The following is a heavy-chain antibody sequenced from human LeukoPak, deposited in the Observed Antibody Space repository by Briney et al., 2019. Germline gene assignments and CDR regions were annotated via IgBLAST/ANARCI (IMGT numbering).Heavy chain of an antibody. CDR2: ISGSGGST. D-gene: IGHD1-1*01. CDR3: AKDFTQLELEDYFDY. Sequence: GGSLRLSCAASGLTFSSYAMSWVRQAPGKGLEWVSAISGSGGSTYYADSVKGRFTISRDNSKNTLYLQMNSLRAEDTAVYYCAKDFTQLELEDYFDYWGQGTLVTVSS. J-gene: IGHJ4*02. CDR1: GLTFSSYA. V-gene: IGHV3-23*01.